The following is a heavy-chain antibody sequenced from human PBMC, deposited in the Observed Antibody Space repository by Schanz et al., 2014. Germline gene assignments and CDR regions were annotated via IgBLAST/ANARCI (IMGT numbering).Heavy chain of an antibody. Sequence: DVQLVDSGGGLVQPGGSLRLSCAASGFTVSNSYIHWVRQAPGKGLEWVSSISSSSSYISYADSVKGRFTISRDNAKNSLYLQMNSLRAEDTAVYYCARSRGFDSIFDSWGPGALVTVSS. CDR2: ISSSSSYI. CDR3: ARSRGFDSIFDS. D-gene: IGHD5-12*01. CDR1: GFTVSNSY. J-gene: IGHJ4*02. V-gene: IGHV3-21*01.